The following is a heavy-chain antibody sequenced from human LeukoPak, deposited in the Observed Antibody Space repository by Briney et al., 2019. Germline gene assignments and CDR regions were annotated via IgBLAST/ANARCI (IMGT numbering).Heavy chain of an antibody. Sequence: ASVKVSCKASGYTFTGYYMHWVRQAPGQGLEWMGWINPNSGGTNYAQKFQGRVTMTRDTSISTAYMELSGLRSDDTAVYYCARRRYSSSSHFDYWGQGTLVTVSS. CDR3: ARRRYSSSSHFDY. CDR2: INPNSGGT. J-gene: IGHJ4*02. V-gene: IGHV1-2*02. D-gene: IGHD6-6*01. CDR1: GYTFTGYY.